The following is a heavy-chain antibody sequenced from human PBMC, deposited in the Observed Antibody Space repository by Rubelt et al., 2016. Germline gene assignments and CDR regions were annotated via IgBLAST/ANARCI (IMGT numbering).Heavy chain of an antibody. V-gene: IGHV3-30*04. CDR3: AKGNGVTCFFGLDY. D-gene: IGHD2-8*01. CDR2: ISFDGSNE. Sequence: RSLRLSCAASGFTFSDYAMHWVRQAPGKGLEWVAVISFDGSNEYYADSVKGRFTISRDSSKNTLYLQMSSLRAEDTAVYYCAKGNGVTCFFGLDYWGQGTLVAVSS. J-gene: IGHJ4*02. CDR1: GFTFSDYA.